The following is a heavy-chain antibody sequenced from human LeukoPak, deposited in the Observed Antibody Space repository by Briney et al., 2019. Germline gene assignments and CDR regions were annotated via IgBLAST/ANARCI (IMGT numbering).Heavy chain of an antibody. CDR2: IIPIFGTA. CDR1: GGTFSSYA. CDR3: ARDYDSSGYSPIAFDY. V-gene: IGHV1-69*05. D-gene: IGHD3-22*01. J-gene: IGHJ4*02. Sequence: SVKVSCKAPGGTFSSYAISWVRQAPGQGLEWMGRIIPIFGTANYAQKFQGRVTITTDESTSTAYMELSSLRSEDTAVYYCARDYDSSGYSPIAFDYWGQGTLVTVSS.